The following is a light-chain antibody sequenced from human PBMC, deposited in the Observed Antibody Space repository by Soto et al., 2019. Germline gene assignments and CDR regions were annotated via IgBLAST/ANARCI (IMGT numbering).Light chain of an antibody. Sequence: VLTQSPATLSLSPGERATLSCGASQIVSSTYLAWYQQRPGLAPRLLIYDVSNRFTGVPDRFIGSGSGTDVTLTIRRLETEDFAVYYCQHFGTSLTFCGGNKVEIK. CDR3: QHFGTSLT. CDR2: DVS. J-gene: IGKJ4*01. V-gene: IGKV3D-20*01. CDR1: QIVSSTY.